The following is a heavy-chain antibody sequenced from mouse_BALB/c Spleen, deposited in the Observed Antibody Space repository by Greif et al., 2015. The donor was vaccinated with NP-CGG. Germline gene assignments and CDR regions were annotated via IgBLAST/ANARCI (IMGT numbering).Heavy chain of an antibody. CDR2: IRNKANGYTT. CDR1: GFTFTDYY. V-gene: IGHV7-3*02. D-gene: IGHD4-1*01. CDR3: ARGNWDYFDY. J-gene: IGHJ2*01. Sequence: EVQRVESGGGLVQPGGSLRLSCATSGFTFTDYYMSWVRQPPGKALEWLGFIRNKANGYTTEYSASVKGRFTISRDNSQSILYLQMNTLRAEDSATYYCARGNWDYFDYWGQGTTLTVSS.